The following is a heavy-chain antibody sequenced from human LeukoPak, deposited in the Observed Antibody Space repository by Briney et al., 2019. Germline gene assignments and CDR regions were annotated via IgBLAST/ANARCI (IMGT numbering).Heavy chain of an antibody. CDR2: IYSGGST. D-gene: IGHD3-10*02. J-gene: IGHJ6*04. CDR3: AELGITMIGGV. CDR1: GFTFSSYS. V-gene: IGHV3-66*01. Sequence: PGGSLRLSCAASGFTFSSYSMNWVRQAPGKGLEWVSVIYSGGSTYYADSVKGRFTISRDNAKNSLYLQMNSLRAEDTAVYYCAELGITMIGGVWGKGTTVTISS.